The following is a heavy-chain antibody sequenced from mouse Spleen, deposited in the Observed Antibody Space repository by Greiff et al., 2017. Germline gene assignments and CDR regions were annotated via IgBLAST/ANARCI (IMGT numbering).Heavy chain of an antibody. CDR3: ALYYYGSSYGDFDY. V-gene: IGHV1-82*01. CDR2: IYPGDGDT. Sequence: QVQLQQSGPELVKPGASVKISCKASGYAFSSSWMNWVKQRPGKGLEWIGRIYPGDGDTNYNGKFKGKATLTADKSSSTAYMQLSSLTSEDSAVYFCALYYYGSSYGDFDYWGQGTTLTVSS. D-gene: IGHD1-1*01. CDR1: GYAFSSSW. J-gene: IGHJ2*01.